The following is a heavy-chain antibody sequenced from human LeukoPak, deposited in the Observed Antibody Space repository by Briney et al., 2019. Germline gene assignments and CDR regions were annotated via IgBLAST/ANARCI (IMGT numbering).Heavy chain of an antibody. D-gene: IGHD6-13*01. CDR1: GRSFSGYY. J-gene: IGHJ5*02. CDR2: INHSGSS. V-gene: IGHV4-34*01. Sequence: SETLSLTCAVYGRSFSGYYWSWIRQPPGKGLEWIGEINHSGSSNYNPSLKSRVTISVDTSKNQFSLKLSSVTAADTAVYYCARAGEAAAGRGYWFDPWGQGTLVTVSS. CDR3: ARAGEAAAGRGYWFDP.